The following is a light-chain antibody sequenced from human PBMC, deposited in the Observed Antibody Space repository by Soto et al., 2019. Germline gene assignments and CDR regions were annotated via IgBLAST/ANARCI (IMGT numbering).Light chain of an antibody. CDR2: DVN. CDR1: SSDVGGYNY. V-gene: IGLV2-14*01. J-gene: IGLJ1*01. Sequence: QSALTQPASVSGSPGQSITISCTGTSSDVGGYNYVSWYQQHPGKVPKLMMFDVNNRPSGVSNRFSGSKSGNTASLTISGLQAGDEADYFCCSYATGSVYVFGTGTKVTVL. CDR3: CSYATGSVYV.